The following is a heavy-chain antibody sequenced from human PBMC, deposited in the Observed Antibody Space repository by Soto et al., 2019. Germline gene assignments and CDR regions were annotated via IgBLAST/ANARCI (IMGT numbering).Heavy chain of an antibody. V-gene: IGHV5-51*01. CDR1: GYTFTNYW. J-gene: IGHJ6*02. CDR3: AASIFYYGMDV. CDR2: IYPGDSDT. Sequence: GESLKISCKGSGYTFTNYWIGWVRQMPGKGLEWMGIIYPGDSDTKYNPSFQGQVTISADKSITTTYLQRSSLKASDTAIYYCAASIFYYGMDVWGQGTTVTVSS.